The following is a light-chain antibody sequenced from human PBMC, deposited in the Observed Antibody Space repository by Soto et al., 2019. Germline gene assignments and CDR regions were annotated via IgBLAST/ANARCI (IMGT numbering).Light chain of an antibody. Sequence: DIQMTQSPPSLSASVGDRVTITCRTSQTVSKYLNWYQQKPGKAPDLLVYTTSTLHSGVPSRFSGSGSVTDFTLTITSLQPEDFATYYCQQTYSLPRTFGPGTRVE. V-gene: IGKV1-39*01. J-gene: IGKJ1*01. CDR1: QTVSKY. CDR3: QQTYSLPRT. CDR2: TTS.